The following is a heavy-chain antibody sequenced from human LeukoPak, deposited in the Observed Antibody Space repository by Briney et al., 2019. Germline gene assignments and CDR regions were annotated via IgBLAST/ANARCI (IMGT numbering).Heavy chain of an antibody. D-gene: IGHD5-24*01. CDR1: GGSISSGNYC. J-gene: IGHJ4*02. CDR3: ARGLEMATIQRWGYFDY. Sequence: PSETLSLTCTVSGGSISSGNYCWSWMRQPAGQGLDWIVRINTSGSSNPYPSRKSRVTISVDTSKNQFSLKLSSVTAADTAVYYCARGLEMATIQRWGYFDYWGQGTLVTVSS. V-gene: IGHV4-61*02. CDR2: INTSGSS.